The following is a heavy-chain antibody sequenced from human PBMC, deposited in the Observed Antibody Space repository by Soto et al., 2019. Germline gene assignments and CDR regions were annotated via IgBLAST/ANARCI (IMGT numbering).Heavy chain of an antibody. D-gene: IGHD2-2*01. CDR2: ISDDGDST. CDR1: GFTFSDNA. CDR3: AKSLSTAVNYGLDV. Sequence: EVQLFESGGGLVQPGGSLRLSCGASGFTFSDNAMTWVRQAPGKGLEWVSSISDDGDSTYYADSVKGRFTISRDNSKNTLFLQMSSLGAEDTAVYYCAKSLSTAVNYGLDVWGQGTSVTVSS. J-gene: IGHJ6*02. V-gene: IGHV3-23*01.